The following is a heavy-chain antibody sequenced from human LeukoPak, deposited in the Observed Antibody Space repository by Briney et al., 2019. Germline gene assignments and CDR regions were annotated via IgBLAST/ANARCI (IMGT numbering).Heavy chain of an antibody. CDR3: ARQHKNSGWALHNDY. V-gene: IGHV5-51*01. J-gene: IGHJ4*02. CDR1: GYSFTSYW. D-gene: IGHD6-19*01. CDR2: IYPGDSDT. Sequence: GESLKIFCKGSGYSFTSYWIGWVRQMPGKGLEWMGIIYPGDSDTRYSPSFQGQVTISADKSISTAYLQWSSLKASDTAMYYCARQHKNSGWALHNDYWGQGTLVTVSS.